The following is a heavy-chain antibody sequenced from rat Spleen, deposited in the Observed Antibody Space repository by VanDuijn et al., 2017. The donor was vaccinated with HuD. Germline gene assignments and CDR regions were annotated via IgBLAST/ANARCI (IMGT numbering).Heavy chain of an antibody. Sequence: EVQLVESDGGLVQPGRSLKLSCAASGFTFSDYGMAWVRQAPTKGLEWVATISYGDSSGHSSTYYRDSVKGRFTISRDNTKSTLYLQMNSLRSEDTATYYCARHGLQIFPDYWGQGVMVTVSS. CDR3: ARHGLQIFPDY. CDR2: ISYGDSSGHSST. D-gene: IGHD1-5*01. CDR1: GFTFSDYG. V-gene: IGHV5-29*01. J-gene: IGHJ2*01.